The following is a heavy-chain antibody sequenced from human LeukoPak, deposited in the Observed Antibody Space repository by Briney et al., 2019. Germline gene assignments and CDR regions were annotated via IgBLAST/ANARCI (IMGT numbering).Heavy chain of an antibody. J-gene: IGHJ3*02. CDR1: GVSISSVGYS. D-gene: IGHD6-19*01. Sequence: SENLSLTCAVSGVSISSVGYSWSWIRQPPGKGLEWIGYIYHSGSTYYNPSLKSRVTISVDRSKNQFSLKLSSVTAADTAVYYCASSVAGINAFDIWGQGTMVTVSS. V-gene: IGHV4-30-2*01. CDR2: IYHSGST. CDR3: ASSVAGINAFDI.